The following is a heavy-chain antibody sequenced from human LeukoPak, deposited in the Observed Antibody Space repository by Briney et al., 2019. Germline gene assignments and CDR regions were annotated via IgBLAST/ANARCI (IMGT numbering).Heavy chain of an antibody. V-gene: IGHV3-30-3*01. Sequence: GRSLRLSCAASGFTFSSYAMHWVRQAPGKGLEWVAVISYDGSNKYYADSVKGRFTISRDNSKNTLYLQMNSLRAEDTAVYYCAKDPHPLGVVPAAMGFGGQGTLVTVSS. D-gene: IGHD2-2*01. J-gene: IGHJ4*02. CDR2: ISYDGSNK. CDR3: AKDPHPLGVVPAAMGF. CDR1: GFTFSSYA.